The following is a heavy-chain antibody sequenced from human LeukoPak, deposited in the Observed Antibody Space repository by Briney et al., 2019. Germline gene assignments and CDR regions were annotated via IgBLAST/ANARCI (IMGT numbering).Heavy chain of an antibody. V-gene: IGHV4-4*07. CDR3: ARAGYDFWSGYPSGDYYYMDV. CDR2: IYTSGST. J-gene: IGHJ6*03. D-gene: IGHD3-3*01. CDR1: GGSISSYY. Sequence: SETLSLTCTVSGGSISSYYWSWIRQPAGKGLEWIGRIYTSGSTNYNPSLKSRVTMSVDTSKNQFSLKLSSVTAADTVVYYCARAGYDFWSGYPSGDYYYMDVWGKGTTVTVSS.